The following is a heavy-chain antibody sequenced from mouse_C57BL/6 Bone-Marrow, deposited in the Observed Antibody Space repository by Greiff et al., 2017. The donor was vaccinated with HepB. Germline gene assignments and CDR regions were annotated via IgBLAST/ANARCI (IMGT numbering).Heavy chain of an antibody. D-gene: IGHD1-1*01. CDR1: GYAFSSSW. CDR3: ARSDYYGSRRYFDV. V-gene: IGHV1-82*01. Sequence: QVQLQQSGPELVKPGASVKISCKASGYAFSSSWMNWVKQRPGKGLEWIGRIYPGDGDTNYNGKFKGKATLTADKSSSTAYMQLSSLTSEDSAVYFCARSDYYGSRRYFDVWGTGTTVTVSS. CDR2: IYPGDGDT. J-gene: IGHJ1*03.